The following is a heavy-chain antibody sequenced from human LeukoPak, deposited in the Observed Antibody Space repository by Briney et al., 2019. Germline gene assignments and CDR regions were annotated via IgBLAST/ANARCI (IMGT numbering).Heavy chain of an antibody. CDR1: GGSISSSNW. D-gene: IGHD6-13*01. V-gene: IGHV4-4*02. J-gene: IGHJ6*02. CDR3: ARGPRIRIAAAGYYYYGMDV. Sequence: PSETLSLTCAVSGGSISSSNWWSWVRQPPGKGLEWIGDIFHSGSTNYNPSLKSRVTISVDTSKNQFSLKLSSVTAADTAVYYCARGPRIRIAAAGYYYYGMDVWGQGTTVTVSS. CDR2: IFHSGST.